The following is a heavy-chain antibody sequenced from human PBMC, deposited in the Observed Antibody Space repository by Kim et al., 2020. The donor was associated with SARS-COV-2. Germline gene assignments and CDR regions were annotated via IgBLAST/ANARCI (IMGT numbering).Heavy chain of an antibody. V-gene: IGHV3-13*01. J-gene: IGHJ4*02. CDR3: ARGQQLGESYFDY. Sequence: YRGSVKGRFTISRENAKNSLYLQMNSRRAGDTAVYYCARGQQLGESYFDYWGQGTLVTVSS. D-gene: IGHD6-13*01.